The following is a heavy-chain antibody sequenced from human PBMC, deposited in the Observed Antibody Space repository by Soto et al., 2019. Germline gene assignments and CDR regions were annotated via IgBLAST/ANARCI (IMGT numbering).Heavy chain of an antibody. CDR1: GGTFSSYA. CDR2: IIPIFGTA. CDR3: ARGGTYCSGGSCYIYWFDP. J-gene: IGHJ5*02. D-gene: IGHD2-15*01. V-gene: IGHV1-69*13. Sequence: ASVKVSCKASGGTFSSYAISWVRQAPGQGLEWMGGIIPIFGTANYAQKFQGRVTITADESTSTAYMELSSLRSEDTAVYYCARGGTYCSGGSCYIYWFDPWGQGTLVTVSS.